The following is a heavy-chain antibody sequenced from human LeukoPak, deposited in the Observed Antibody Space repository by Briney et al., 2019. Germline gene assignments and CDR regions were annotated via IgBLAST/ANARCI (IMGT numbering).Heavy chain of an antibody. J-gene: IGHJ1*01. V-gene: IGHV1-2*02. CDR3: ASQDPLYNGAHWVHFQH. Sequence: AASVKVSCKASGYTFTGYYMHWVRQAPGQGLEWMGWINPNSGGTNYAQKFQGRVTMTRDTSISTAYMELSRLRSDDTAMYYCASQDPLYNGAHWVHFQHWGQGTLVTVSS. CDR1: GYTFTGYY. D-gene: IGHD5-12*01. CDR2: INPNSGGT.